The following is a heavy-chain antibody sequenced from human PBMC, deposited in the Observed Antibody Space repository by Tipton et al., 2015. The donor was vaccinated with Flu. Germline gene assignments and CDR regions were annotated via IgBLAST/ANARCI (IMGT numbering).Heavy chain of an antibody. D-gene: IGHD3-10*01. CDR3: ARVGVPVGGIYYFDF. J-gene: IGHJ4*02. Sequence: TLSLTCSVSGGYIIRTSYYWGWIRRAPGKGLEWIGNVYYSGKAQYSPSLKDRISVSVDTSKNQFSLNLTSVTAADTALYYCARVGVPVGGIYYFDFWGQGRLVTVSS. CDR1: GGYIIRTSYY. V-gene: IGHV4-39*07. CDR2: VYYSGKA.